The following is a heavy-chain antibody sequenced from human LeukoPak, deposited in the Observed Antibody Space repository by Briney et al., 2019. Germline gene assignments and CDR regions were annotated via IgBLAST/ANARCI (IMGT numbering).Heavy chain of an antibody. J-gene: IGHJ4*02. CDR2: INHSGGT. CDR3: ARTPFGYSSSFFDY. V-gene: IGHV4-34*01. CDR1: GGSFSGNY. D-gene: IGHD6-13*01. Sequence: PSETLSPTCGVYGGSFSGNYWSWIRQPPGKGLEWIGQINHSGGTNYNPSLKSRVTISVDTSKNQFSLKLNSVTAADTAVYYCARTPFGYSSSFFDYWGQGTLVTVSS.